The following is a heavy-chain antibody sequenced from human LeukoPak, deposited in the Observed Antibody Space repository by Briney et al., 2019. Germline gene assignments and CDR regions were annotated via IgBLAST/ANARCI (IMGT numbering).Heavy chain of an antibody. CDR2: IYYSGST. Sequence: SETLSFTCTVSGGSISSSSYYWGWIRQPPGKGLEWIGSIYYSGSTYYNPSLKSRVTISVDTSKNQFSLKLSSVTVADTAVYYCARSNTIVAIDYWGQGTLVTVSS. V-gene: IGHV4-39*01. J-gene: IGHJ4*02. CDR3: ARSNTIVAIDY. D-gene: IGHD2-15*01. CDR1: GGSISSSSYY.